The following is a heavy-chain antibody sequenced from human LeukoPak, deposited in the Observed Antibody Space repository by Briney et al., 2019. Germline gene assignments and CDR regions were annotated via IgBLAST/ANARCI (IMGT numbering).Heavy chain of an antibody. V-gene: IGHV3-7*04. CDR1: LFCLSQYW. CDR3: DRGHTGGNLRYVEGLF. Sequence: GGSLTLSCAASLFCLSQYWLLWVRQAPGKGLEWVSNISQDGREKYYVDSVKGRFTISRDNAKNSLNLQMNILRAEDTAVYYRDRGHTGGNLRYVEGLFWGQGTLVTVSS. J-gene: IGHJ4*02. D-gene: IGHD3-9*01. CDR2: ISQDGREK.